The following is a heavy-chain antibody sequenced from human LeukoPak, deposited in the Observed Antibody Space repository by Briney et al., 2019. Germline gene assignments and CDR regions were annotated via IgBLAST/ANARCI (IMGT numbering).Heavy chain of an antibody. Sequence: PGGSLRLSCAASGFTFSSYAMSWVHQAPGKGLEWVSAISGIGGSTYYADSVKGRFTITRDNSKNTMYLQMNGLRAEDTAVYYCAKGGAAAGYYYYYGMDVWGQGTTVTVSS. V-gene: IGHV3-23*01. CDR2: ISGIGGST. D-gene: IGHD6-13*01. J-gene: IGHJ6*02. CDR3: AKGGAAAGYYYYYGMDV. CDR1: GFTFSSYA.